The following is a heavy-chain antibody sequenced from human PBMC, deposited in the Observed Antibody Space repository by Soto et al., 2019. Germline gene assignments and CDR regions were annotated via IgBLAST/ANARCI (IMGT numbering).Heavy chain of an antibody. Sequence: ALRLCCVASGFGLDHYDMHWVRQAPGKGLEWVSGISWDSGVIDYADSVRGRFTISRDNAKNSLYLQMTSLRADDTALYYCVKDNVGVYCSGGSCYFDSWGQGSPAPVSS. D-gene: IGHD2-15*01. CDR3: VKDNVGVYCSGGSCYFDS. J-gene: IGHJ4*02. CDR2: ISWDSGVI. V-gene: IGHV3-9*01. CDR1: GFGLDHYD.